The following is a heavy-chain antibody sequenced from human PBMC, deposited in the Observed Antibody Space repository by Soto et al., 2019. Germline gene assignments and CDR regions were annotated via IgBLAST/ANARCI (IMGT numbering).Heavy chain of an antibody. Sequence: GGSLRLSCAASGFTFSSYGMHWVRQAPGKGLEWVAVISYDGSNKYYADSVKGRFTISRDNSKNTLYLQMNSLRAEDTAVYYCAKLALRYYYDSSGYSTYFDYWGQGTLVTVSS. CDR1: GFTFSSYG. CDR2: ISYDGSNK. D-gene: IGHD3-22*01. V-gene: IGHV3-30*18. CDR3: AKLALRYYYDSSGYSTYFDY. J-gene: IGHJ4*02.